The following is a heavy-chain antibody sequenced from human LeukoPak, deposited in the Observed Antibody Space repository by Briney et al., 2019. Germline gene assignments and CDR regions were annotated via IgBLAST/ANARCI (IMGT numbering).Heavy chain of an antibody. CDR1: GFTFSSYT. V-gene: IGHV3-23*01. D-gene: IGHD1-26*01. CDR2: ISGSGGST. Sequence: GGSLRLSCEASGFTFSSYTMNWVRQAPGKGLEWVSAISGSGGSTYYADSVKGRFTISRDNSKNTLYLQMNSLRAEDTAVYYCAKGGELLEYANYDYWGQGTLVTVSS. CDR3: AKGGELLEYANYDY. J-gene: IGHJ4*02.